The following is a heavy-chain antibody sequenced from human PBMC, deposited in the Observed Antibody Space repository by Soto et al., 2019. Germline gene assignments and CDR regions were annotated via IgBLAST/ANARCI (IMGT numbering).Heavy chain of an antibody. CDR3: ARGGVSTRTFDY. D-gene: IGHD3-3*01. CDR1: GFTFSSYA. V-gene: IGHV3-30-3*01. CDR2: ISYDGSNK. J-gene: IGHJ4*02. Sequence: GGSLRLSCAASGFTFSSYAMHWVRQAPGKGLEWVAVISYDGSNKYYADSVKGQVTISADKSISSAYLQWSSLRASDTAMYYCARGGVSTRTFDYWGQGTPVTVSS.